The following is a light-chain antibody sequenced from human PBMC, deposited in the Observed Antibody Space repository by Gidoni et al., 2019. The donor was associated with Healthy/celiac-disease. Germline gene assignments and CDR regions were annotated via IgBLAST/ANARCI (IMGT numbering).Light chain of an antibody. CDR2: DVS. CDR1: SSDVGRYTY. V-gene: IGLV2-14*01. CDR3: NSYTSTTTLYV. Sequence: QSALTQPASVSGAPGQSITISCTGTSSDVGRYTYVSWYQQHPGKAPKLMIYDVSSRPSGVSNRFSGSKSGNTASLTISGLQAEDEADYYCNSYTSTTTLYVFGTGTKVTVL. J-gene: IGLJ1*01.